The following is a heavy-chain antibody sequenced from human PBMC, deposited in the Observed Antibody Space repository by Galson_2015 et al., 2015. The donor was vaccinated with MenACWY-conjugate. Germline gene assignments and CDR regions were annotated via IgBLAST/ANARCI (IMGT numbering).Heavy chain of an antibody. D-gene: IGHD3-10*01. Sequence: SVKVSCKVSGYTLTELSMHWVRQAPGKGLEWMGGFDPEDGETIYAQKFQGRVTMTEDTSTDTAYMELSSLRSEDTAVYYCAAKYYYGSGSRFGGMDVWGQGTTVTVSS. CDR2: FDPEDGET. J-gene: IGHJ6*02. CDR1: GYTLTELS. V-gene: IGHV1-24*01. CDR3: AAKYYYGSGSRFGGMDV.